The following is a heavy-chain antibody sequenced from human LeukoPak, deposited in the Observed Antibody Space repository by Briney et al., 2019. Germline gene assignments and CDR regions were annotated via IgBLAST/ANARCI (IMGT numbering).Heavy chain of an antibody. D-gene: IGHD6-13*01. CDR2: ISTSSSTI. J-gene: IGHJ4*02. CDR1: GFTFSDYY. Sequence: GGSLRLSCAASGFTFSDYYMSWIRQAPGKGLEWLSYISTSSSTIYYADSVKGRFTISRDNAKNSLYLQMNSLKTEDGGVYYFATEMGYTGPSSLDYWGQGTLVTVSS. V-gene: IGHV3-11*01. CDR3: ATEMGYTGPSSLDY.